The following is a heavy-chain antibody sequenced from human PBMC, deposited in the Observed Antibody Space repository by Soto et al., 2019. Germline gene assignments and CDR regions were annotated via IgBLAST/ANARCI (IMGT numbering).Heavy chain of an antibody. D-gene: IGHD3-22*01. CDR2: IRSGGXYI. J-gene: IGHJ4*02. V-gene: IGHV3-21*01. CDR1: RFTFRSYT. CDR3: ARVIGYYDDSSGYPDH. Sequence: GSLRLSCAASRFTFRSYTMNCVRQAPGNGLEWLPSIRSGGXYIYRADSVKGRFTISRDNAKNSMYLKMNSLRAEDTAVYYCARVIGYYDDSSGYPDHWGQGTLVTVSS.